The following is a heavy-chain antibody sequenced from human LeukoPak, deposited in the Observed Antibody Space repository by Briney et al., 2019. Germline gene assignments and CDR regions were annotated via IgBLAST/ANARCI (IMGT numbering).Heavy chain of an antibody. J-gene: IGHJ4*01. V-gene: IGHV3-49*04. Sequence: GGSLRLSCKGSRITFGDYDMSWVRQAPGKGLEWVGFIRGRGHGGTTEYAASVNGRFNISRDDSKSIAYLQMNSLKTEDTAIYYCTTLPHTVGAIQIDYWGQGTLVTVSS. D-gene: IGHD1-26*01. CDR3: TTLPHTVGAIQIDY. CDR1: RITFGDYD. CDR2: IRGRGHGGTT.